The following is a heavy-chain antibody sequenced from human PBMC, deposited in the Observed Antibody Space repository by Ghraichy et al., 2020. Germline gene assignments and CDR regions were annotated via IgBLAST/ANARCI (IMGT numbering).Heavy chain of an antibody. CDR3: ARLHWNDEELFDY. CDR2: INHSGST. D-gene: IGHD1-1*01. CDR1: GGSFSGYY. J-gene: IGHJ4*02. V-gene: IGHV4-34*01. Sequence: SETLSLTCAVYGGSFSGYYWSWIRQPPGKGLEWIGEINHSGSTNYNPSLKSRVTISVDTSKNQFSLKLSSVTAADTAVYYCARLHWNDEELFDYWGQGTLVTVSS.